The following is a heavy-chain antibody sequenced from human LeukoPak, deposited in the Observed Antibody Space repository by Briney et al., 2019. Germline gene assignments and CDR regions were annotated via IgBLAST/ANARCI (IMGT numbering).Heavy chain of an antibody. D-gene: IGHD3-16*02. CDR1: GYTFTSYG. CDR3: ARAFRVITFGGVIVTDAFDI. CDR2: ISAYNGNT. Sequence: ASVKVSCKASGYTFTSYGISWVRQAPGQGLEWMGWISAYNGNTNYAQKLQGIVTMTTDTSTSTAYMELRSLRSDDTAVYYCARAFRVITFGGVIVTDAFDIWGQGTMVTVSS. J-gene: IGHJ3*02. V-gene: IGHV1-18*01.